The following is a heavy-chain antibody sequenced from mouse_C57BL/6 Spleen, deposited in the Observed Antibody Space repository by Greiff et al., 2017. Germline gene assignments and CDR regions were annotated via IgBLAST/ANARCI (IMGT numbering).Heavy chain of an antibody. V-gene: IGHV1-82*01. Sequence: VQLQQSGPELVKPGASVKISCKASGYAFSSSWMNWVKQRPGKGLEWIGRIHPGDGDTNYNRKFKGKATLTADKSSSTAYMQLSSLTSEDSAVYFCANHCDSYVWWFAVWGTGTPVTVCA. CDR2: IHPGDGDT. CDR3: ANHCDSYVWWFAV. D-gene: IGHD1-1*02. J-gene: IGHJ3*01. CDR1: GYAFSSSW.